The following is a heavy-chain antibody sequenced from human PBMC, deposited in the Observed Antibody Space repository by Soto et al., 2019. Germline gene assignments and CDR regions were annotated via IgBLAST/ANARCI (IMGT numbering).Heavy chain of an antibody. Sequence: GGSLRLSCVCTGFTFSRYSINLVRQAPGKGLEWVASLSVSGNYMHYADSMKGRFTISRDNAKASLYLQMSNVRAEDTAVYYCASKITGTTGGYWGQGTLVTVSS. CDR2: LSVSGNYM. J-gene: IGHJ4*02. CDR3: ASKITGTTGGY. CDR1: GFTFSRYS. V-gene: IGHV3-21*01. D-gene: IGHD1-20*01.